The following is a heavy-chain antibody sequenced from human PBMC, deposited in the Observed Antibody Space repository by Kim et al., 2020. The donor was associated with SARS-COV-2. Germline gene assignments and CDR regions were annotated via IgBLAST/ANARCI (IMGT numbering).Heavy chain of an antibody. CDR2: ISSSSSYI. J-gene: IGHJ4*02. CDR1: GFTFSSYS. D-gene: IGHD3-3*01. CDR3: ARDLDGVTPNC. Sequence: GGSLRLSCAASGFTFSSYSMNWVRQAPGKGLEWVSSISSSSSYIYYADSVKGRFTISRDNAKNSLYLQMNSLRAEDTAVYYCARDLDGVTPNCWGQGTLVTVSS. V-gene: IGHV3-21*01.